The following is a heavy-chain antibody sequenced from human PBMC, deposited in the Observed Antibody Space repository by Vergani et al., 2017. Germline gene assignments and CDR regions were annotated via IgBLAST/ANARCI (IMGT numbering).Heavy chain of an antibody. D-gene: IGHD6-19*01. CDR1: GFTFDDYA. CDR2: ISGDGGST. Sequence: EVQLVESGGGVVQPGGSLRLSCAASGFTFDDYAMHWVRQAPGKGLEWVSLISGDGGSTSSSSSVPCLFPLSRDNAQNSLYLQMNSLRAEDTAVYYCARDGASSGWYENWFDPWGQGTLVTVSS. V-gene: IGHV3-43*02. CDR3: ARDGASSGWYENWFDP. J-gene: IGHJ5*02.